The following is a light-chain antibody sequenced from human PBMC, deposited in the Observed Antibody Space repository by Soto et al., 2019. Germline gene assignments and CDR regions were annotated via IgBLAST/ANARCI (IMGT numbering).Light chain of an antibody. CDR2: KVS. CDR1: SSDVGGYNS. Sequence: QSALPQPASVSGSPGQSITISCTGTSSDVGGYNSVSWYQQHPGKAPKVMIYKVSNRPSGVSDRSSGSKSGNTASLTISGLQAEDEADYYFRSFTRSVTFVFGTGTKGTVL. V-gene: IGLV2-14*01. CDR3: RSFTRSVTFV. J-gene: IGLJ1*01.